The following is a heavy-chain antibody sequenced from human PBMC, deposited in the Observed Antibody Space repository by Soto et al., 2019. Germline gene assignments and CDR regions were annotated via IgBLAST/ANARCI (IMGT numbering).Heavy chain of an antibody. J-gene: IGHJ6*02. CDR2: IYWNDDK. Sequence: QITLKESGPTLVKPTQTLTLTCTFSGFSLSTSGVGVGWIRQPPGKALEWLALIYWNDDKRYSPSLKSRLTITKDTSKNQVVLTMTNMDPVDTATYYCAHRPPYYDFWSGRYYYYYGMDVWGQGTTVTVSS. CDR1: GFSLSTSGVG. CDR3: AHRPPYYDFWSGRYYYYYGMDV. D-gene: IGHD3-3*01. V-gene: IGHV2-5*01.